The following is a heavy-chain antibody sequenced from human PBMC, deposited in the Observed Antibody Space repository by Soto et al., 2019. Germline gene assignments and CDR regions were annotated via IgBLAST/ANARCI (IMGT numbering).Heavy chain of an antibody. CDR3: VRGVIH. CDR2: IDYRGST. Sequence: QVQLQESGPGLVKPSQTLSHTCTVSGGFISSGGYYWSWIRQHPGKGLEWIGYIDYRGSTDYSPSLKSRVTISLDTSKNQFSLKLSSVAAADTAVYFCVRGVIHWGLGTLVTVSS. V-gene: IGHV4-31*03. D-gene: IGHD6-13*01. J-gene: IGHJ4*02. CDR1: GGFISSGGYY.